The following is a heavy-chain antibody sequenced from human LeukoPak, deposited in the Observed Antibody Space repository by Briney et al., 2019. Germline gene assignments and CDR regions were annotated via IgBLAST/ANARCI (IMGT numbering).Heavy chain of an antibody. Sequence: ASVKLACRASGYTFTSCGVSWLRHAPGQGLEWMGWISTYNGNTNYAQKLQDRVTMTTDTSTTTAYMDLRSLTTDDTAIYYCASWFSGGNYALGYWGQGTRVTVSS. V-gene: IGHV1-18*01. CDR1: GYTFTSCG. J-gene: IGHJ4*02. D-gene: IGHD4-11*01. CDR3: ASWFSGGNYALGY. CDR2: ISTYNGNT.